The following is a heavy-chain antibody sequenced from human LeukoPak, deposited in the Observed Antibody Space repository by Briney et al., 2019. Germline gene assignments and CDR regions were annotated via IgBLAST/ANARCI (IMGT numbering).Heavy chain of an antibody. Sequence: KTGGSLRLSCAASGFTFSDYYMSWIRQAPGKGLEWVSYISSSGSTRYYADSVKGRFTISRDNAKNSLFLQMNSLRAEDTAVYYCVRVGSSSWRDFDKYYYYYYMDVWGKGTTVTVSS. V-gene: IGHV3-11*04. J-gene: IGHJ6*03. D-gene: IGHD6-13*01. CDR2: ISSSGSTR. CDR1: GFTFSDYY. CDR3: VRVGSSSWRDFDKYYYYYYMDV.